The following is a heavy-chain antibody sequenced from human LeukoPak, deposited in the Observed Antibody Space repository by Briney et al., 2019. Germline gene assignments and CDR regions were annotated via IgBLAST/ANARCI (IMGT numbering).Heavy chain of an antibody. CDR3: ARVNYGDYLPAFDY. V-gene: IGHV3-48*01. Sequence: GGSLRLSCAASGFTFSSYSMNWVSQAPGKGLEWVSYIIISSSIIYYADSVKGRFTISRDNSKNSLYLQMNSVRAEDTAVYYCARVNYGDYLPAFDYWGEGTLVSVSS. CDR2: IIISSSII. D-gene: IGHD4-17*01. J-gene: IGHJ4*02. CDR1: GFTFSSYS.